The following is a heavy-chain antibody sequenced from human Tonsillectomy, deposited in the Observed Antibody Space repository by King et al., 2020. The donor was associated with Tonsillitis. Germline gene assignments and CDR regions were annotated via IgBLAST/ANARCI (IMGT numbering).Heavy chain of an antibody. Sequence: QLQESGPGLVKPSETLSLTCTVSGYSISSGYYWGWIRQPPGKGLEWIGSIYHSGSTYYNPSLKSRVTISVDTYRNQFSLKLSSVTAADTAVYYCARAFYDFWSGYYYFDYWGQGTLVTVSS. CDR2: IYHSGST. J-gene: IGHJ4*02. D-gene: IGHD3-3*01. CDR3: ARAFYDFWSGYYYFDY. CDR1: GYSISSGYY. V-gene: IGHV4-38-2*02.